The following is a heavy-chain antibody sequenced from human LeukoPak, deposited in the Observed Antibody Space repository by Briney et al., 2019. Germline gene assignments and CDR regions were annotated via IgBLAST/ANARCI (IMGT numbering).Heavy chain of an antibody. J-gene: IGHJ4*02. CDR1: GFSSSDYY. V-gene: IGHV3-11*01. Sequence: PGGSLRLSCAASGFSSSDYYMSRIRQPPGKGLEWVSYISSSGSTIYYADSVKGRFTISRDNAKNSLYLQMNSLRAEDTAVYYCVRESGYSFDYWGQGSLVTVSS. CDR2: ISSSGSTI. CDR3: VRESGYSFDY. D-gene: IGHD3-3*01.